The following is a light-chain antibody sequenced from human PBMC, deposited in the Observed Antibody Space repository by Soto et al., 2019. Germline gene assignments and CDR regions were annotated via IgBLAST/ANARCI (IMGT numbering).Light chain of an antibody. J-gene: IGKJ5*01. CDR2: GAS. CDR3: QQYGSSPPIT. Sequence: EIVLTQSPATLSVSPGERATLSCRASQSVSSSYLAWYQPKPGQAPRLLIYGASSRATGIPDRFSGSGSGTDFTLTISRLEPEDFAVYYCQQYGSSPPITFGQGTRLEIK. CDR1: QSVSSSY. V-gene: IGKV3-20*01.